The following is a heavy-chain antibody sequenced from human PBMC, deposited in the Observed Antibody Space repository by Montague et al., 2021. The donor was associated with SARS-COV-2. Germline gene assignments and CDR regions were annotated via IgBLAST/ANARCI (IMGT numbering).Heavy chain of an antibody. J-gene: IGHJ5*02. CDR1: GGSISSSSYY. V-gene: IGHV4-39*01. CDR2: IYYSGST. CDR3: ARVRIQIWSGGWFDT. D-gene: IGHD5-18*01. Sequence: SETLSLTCTVSGGSISSSSYYWGRIRPPPGKGLEWIGNIYYSGSTYYNPSLKSRVTISADTSKNQFSLKLSSVTAADTAVYYCARVRIQIWSGGWFDTWGQGTMVTVSS.